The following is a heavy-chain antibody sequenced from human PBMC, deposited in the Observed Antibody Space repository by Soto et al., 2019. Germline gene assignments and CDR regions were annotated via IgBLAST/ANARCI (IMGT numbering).Heavy chain of an antibody. D-gene: IGHD6-19*01. CDR2: IHYSGST. J-gene: IGHJ4*02. V-gene: IGHV4-59*01. Sequence: QVQLQESGPGLVKPSETLSLTCTVSGGSISNYYWSWIRQPPGRELEYIGYIHYSGSTKYNPSLKSXXPXSXXTSKYQFSLKLSSVTTADTAVYYCPRGGGGIAVSVWGQGTLVTVSS. CDR1: GGSISNYY. CDR3: PRGGGGIAVSV.